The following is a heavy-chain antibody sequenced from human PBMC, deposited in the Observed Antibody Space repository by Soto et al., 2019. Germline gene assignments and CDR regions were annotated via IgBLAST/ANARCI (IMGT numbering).Heavy chain of an antibody. D-gene: IGHD3-9*01. CDR2: INSDGSST. CDR3: ARAETYYDILTGYLESLDAFDI. V-gene: IGHV3-74*01. Sequence: PGGSLRLSCAASGFTFSSYWMHWVRQAPGKGLVWVSRINSDGSSTSYADSVKGRFTISRDNAKNTLYLQMNSLRAEDTAVYYCARAETYYDILTGYLESLDAFDIWGQGTMVTVSS. J-gene: IGHJ3*02. CDR1: GFTFSSYW.